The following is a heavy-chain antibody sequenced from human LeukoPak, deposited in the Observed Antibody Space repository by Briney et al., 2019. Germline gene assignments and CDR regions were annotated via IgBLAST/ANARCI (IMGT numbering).Heavy chain of an antibody. CDR2: INPSGGST. Sequence: GASVKVSCKASGYTFTSYYMHGVRQAPGQGLEWMGIINPSGGSTSYAQKFQGRVTMTRDTSTSTVYMELSSLRSGDTAVYYCASEKLRYFPYWGQGTLVTVSS. J-gene: IGHJ4*02. V-gene: IGHV1-46*01. CDR1: GYTFTSYY. D-gene: IGHD3-9*01. CDR3: ASEKLRYFPY.